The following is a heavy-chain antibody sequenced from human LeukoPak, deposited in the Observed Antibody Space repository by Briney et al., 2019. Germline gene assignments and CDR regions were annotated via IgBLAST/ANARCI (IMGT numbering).Heavy chain of an antibody. V-gene: IGHV4-31*03. J-gene: IGHJ6*02. CDR3: ARGRVVVVPAAIHYGMDV. D-gene: IGHD2-2*01. CDR2: TYYSGST. CDR1: GGSISSGGYY. Sequence: PSQTLSLTCTVSGGSISSGGYYWTWIRQHPGKGLERIGYTYYSGSTYYSPSLKSRVTISVDPSKNQFSLRLYSVTAADTAVYYCARGRVVVVPAAIHYGMDVWGQGTTVTVSS.